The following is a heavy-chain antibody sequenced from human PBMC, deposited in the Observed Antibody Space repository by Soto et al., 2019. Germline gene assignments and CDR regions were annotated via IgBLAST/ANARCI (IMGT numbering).Heavy chain of an antibody. CDR2: ISAYNGDT. D-gene: IGHD4-4*01. CDR3: ARDLDYSNSICVY. Sequence: QVQMVQSGGEMKKPGASVKVSCKTSGYTFTNHGVIWVRQAPGQGLEWMGWISAYNGDTDYAPKFQDRVTMTMDTSTSTVFLELSSLRADDTAVYYCARDLDYSNSICVYWGQGTPVTVSS. CDR1: GYTFTNHG. J-gene: IGHJ4*02. V-gene: IGHV1-18*04.